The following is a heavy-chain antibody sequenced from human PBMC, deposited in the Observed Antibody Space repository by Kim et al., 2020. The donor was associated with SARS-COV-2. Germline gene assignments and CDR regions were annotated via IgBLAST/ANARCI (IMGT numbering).Heavy chain of an antibody. CDR1: GYTFTSYA. CDR2: INAGNGNT. Sequence: ASVKVSCKASGYTFTSYAMHWVRQAPGQRLEWMGWINAGNGNTKYSQKFQGRVTITRDTSASTAYMELSSLRSEDTAVYYCARARIAVAGFDYWGQGTLVTVSS. D-gene: IGHD6-19*01. V-gene: IGHV1-3*01. J-gene: IGHJ4*02. CDR3: ARARIAVAGFDY.